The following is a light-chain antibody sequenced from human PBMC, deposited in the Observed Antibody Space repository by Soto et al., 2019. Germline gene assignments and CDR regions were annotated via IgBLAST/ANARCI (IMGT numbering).Light chain of an antibody. Sequence: QSVLTQPPSVSGAPGQRVTISCTGSSSDIGAGYDVHWYPQLPGTAPKLLIYSNTNRPSGVPDRFSGSKSGTSASLAITGLQAEDEADYYCQSYDISRTGCVFGTGTKVTAL. J-gene: IGLJ1*01. CDR1: SSDIGAGYD. V-gene: IGLV1-40*01. CDR2: SNT. CDR3: QSYDISRTGCV.